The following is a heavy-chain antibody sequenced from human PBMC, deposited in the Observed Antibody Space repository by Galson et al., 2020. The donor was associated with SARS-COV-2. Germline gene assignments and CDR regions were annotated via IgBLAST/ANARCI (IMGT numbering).Heavy chain of an antibody. D-gene: IGHD2-15*01. V-gene: IGHV2-70*11. CDR2: IDWDDNK. CDR1: GFSLSSRGMC. Sequence: ESGPTLVKPTQTLTLTCSFSGFSLSSRGMCVSWIRQPPGKALEWLARIDWDDNKYYNTSLKTRLTISKDTSKKQVVLTMTNMDPVDTATYYCARFVSGVVADTGRSCAFDIWGQGIMVAVSS. J-gene: IGHJ3*02. CDR3: ARFVSGVVADTGRSCAFDI.